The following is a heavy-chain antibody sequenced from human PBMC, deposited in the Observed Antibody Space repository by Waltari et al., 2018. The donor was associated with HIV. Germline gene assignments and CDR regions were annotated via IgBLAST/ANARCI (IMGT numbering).Heavy chain of an antibody. CDR3: AKDLQDSSGWKYFDY. J-gene: IGHJ4*02. CDR2: ISWDGGST. V-gene: IGHV3-43D*04. Sequence: EVQLVESGGVVVQTGGSLRLSCAASGFTFDDYAMPWVRHAPGKGLEWVSLISWDGGSTYYADSVKGRFTISRDNSKNSLYLQMNSLRAEDTALYYCAKDLQDSSGWKYFDYWGQGTLVTVSS. CDR1: GFTFDDYA. D-gene: IGHD6-19*01.